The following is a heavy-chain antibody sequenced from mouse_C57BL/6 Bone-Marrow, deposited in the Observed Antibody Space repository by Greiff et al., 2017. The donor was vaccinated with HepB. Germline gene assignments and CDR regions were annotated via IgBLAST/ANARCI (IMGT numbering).Heavy chain of an antibody. Sequence: QVQLQQSGAELVKPGASVKLSCKASGYTFTEYTIHWVKQRSGQGLEWIGWFYPGSGSIKYNEKFKDKATLTADKSSSTVYMELSRLTSEDSSVYFCARHEISIYYYGGGYFDVWGTGTTVTVSS. V-gene: IGHV1-62-2*01. J-gene: IGHJ1*03. CDR3: ARHEISIYYYGGGYFDV. CDR1: GYTFTEYT. CDR2: FYPGSGSI. D-gene: IGHD1-1*01.